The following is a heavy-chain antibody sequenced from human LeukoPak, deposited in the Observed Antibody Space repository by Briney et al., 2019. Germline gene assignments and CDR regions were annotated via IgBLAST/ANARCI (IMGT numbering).Heavy chain of an antibody. Sequence: GASVKVSCKASVYTFTSYYMHWVRQAPGQGLEWMGIINPSGGSTSYAQKFQGRVTMTRDTSTSTVYIELSSLRSEDTAVYYCAFGYSGYDRPDYFDYWGQGTLVTVSS. D-gene: IGHD5-12*01. J-gene: IGHJ4*02. V-gene: IGHV1-46*01. CDR1: VYTFTSYY. CDR2: INPSGGST. CDR3: AFGYSGYDRPDYFDY.